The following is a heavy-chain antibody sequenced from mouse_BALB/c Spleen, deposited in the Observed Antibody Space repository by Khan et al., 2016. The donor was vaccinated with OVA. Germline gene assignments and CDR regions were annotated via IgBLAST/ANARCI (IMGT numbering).Heavy chain of an antibody. D-gene: IGHD3-2*02. J-gene: IGHJ2*01. CDR2: ISYSGNT. V-gene: IGHV3-2*02. CDR3: ARIQGGDFDY. Sequence: VQLKQSGPGLVKPSQSLSLTCTVTGYSITSDYAWNWIRQFPGNKLEWMGYISYSGNTKYNPSPKSRISIPRDTSKNQFFLQLNFLTIEDTATYYCARIQGGDFDYWGQGTTLTGS. CDR1: GYSITSDYA.